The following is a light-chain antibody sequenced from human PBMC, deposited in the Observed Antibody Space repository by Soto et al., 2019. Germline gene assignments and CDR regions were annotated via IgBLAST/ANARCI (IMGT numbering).Light chain of an antibody. Sequence: QSVLTQPASVSGSPGQSITISCTGTSSDVGNYNLVSWYQHHPGKAPKLMIFEDTKRPSGVSNRFSGSKSGNTASLTISGLQAEDEADYYCCSYATNTNWVFGGGTKVTVL. CDR2: EDT. J-gene: IGLJ3*02. V-gene: IGLV2-23*01. CDR3: CSYATNTNWV. CDR1: SSDVGNYNL.